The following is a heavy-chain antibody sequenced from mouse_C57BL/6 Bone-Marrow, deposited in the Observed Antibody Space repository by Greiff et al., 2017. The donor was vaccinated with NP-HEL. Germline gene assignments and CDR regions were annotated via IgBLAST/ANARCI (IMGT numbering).Heavy chain of an antibody. D-gene: IGHD1-1*01. V-gene: IGHV1-61*01. CDR1: GYTFTSYW. CDR3: AREGIYYYGSSNYFDY. J-gene: IGHJ2*01. Sequence: QVHVKQPGAELVRPGSSVKLSCKASGYTFTSYWMDWVKQRPGQGLEWIGNIYPSDSETHYNQKFKDKATLTVDKSSSTAYMQLSSLTSEDSAVYYCAREGIYYYGSSNYFDYWGQGTTLTVSS. CDR2: IYPSDSET.